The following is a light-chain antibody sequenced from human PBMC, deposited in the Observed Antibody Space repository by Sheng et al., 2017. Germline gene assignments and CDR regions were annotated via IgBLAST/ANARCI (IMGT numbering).Light chain of an antibody. CDR2: DVS. Sequence: QSALTQPASVSGSPGQSITISCAGTSSDVGAYDFVSWYQQHPGKRPKLMIYDVSNRPSGVSNRFSGSKSGNTASLTISGLQAEDEADYYCSSYTSSSPWVFGGGTKLTVL. J-gene: IGLJ3*02. CDR3: SSYTSSSPWV. V-gene: IGLV2-14*01. CDR1: SSDVGAYDF.